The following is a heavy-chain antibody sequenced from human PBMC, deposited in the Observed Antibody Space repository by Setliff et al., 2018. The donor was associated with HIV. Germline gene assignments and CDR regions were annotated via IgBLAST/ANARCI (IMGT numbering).Heavy chain of an antibody. CDR1: GYKFTGHH. CDR2: INPNVGDT. CDR3: ARQDIPTGYYLFDY. D-gene: IGHD3-9*01. Sequence: ASVKVSCKASGYKFTGHHIQWIRQAPGQGLEWMGRINPNVGDTQYAQKFQGRIIMTRDTSINTVYMELSSLTSDDTALYYCARQDIPTGYYLFDYWGQGAQVTVSS. V-gene: IGHV1-2*06. J-gene: IGHJ4*02.